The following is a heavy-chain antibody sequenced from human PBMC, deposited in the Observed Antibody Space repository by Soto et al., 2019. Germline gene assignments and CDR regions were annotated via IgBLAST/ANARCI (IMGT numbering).Heavy chain of an antibody. D-gene: IGHD3-10*01. CDR1: SGSISSSNW. CDR3: ARVHMVRGVITFEAFDI. Sequence: QVQLQESGPGLVKPSGTLSLTCAVSSGSISSSNWWSWVRQPPGKGLEWIGEIYHSGSTNYNPSLKSRVTISVDKYKHQFSLKLSSVTAADTSVYYCARVHMVRGVITFEAFDIWGQGTMVTVSS. J-gene: IGHJ3*02. V-gene: IGHV4-4*02. CDR2: IYHSGST.